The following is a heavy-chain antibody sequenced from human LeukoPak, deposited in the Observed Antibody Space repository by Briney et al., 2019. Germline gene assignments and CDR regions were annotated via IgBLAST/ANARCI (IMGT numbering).Heavy chain of an antibody. Sequence: GGSLRLSCAASGFTFDDYAMHWVRQAPGKGLEWFSGISWNSGSIGYADSVKGRFTISRDNAKNSLYLQMNSLRAEDTALYYCAKALYDSSGFDYWGQGTLVTVSS. CDR1: GFTFDDYA. CDR3: AKALYDSSGFDY. D-gene: IGHD3-22*01. CDR2: ISWNSGSI. V-gene: IGHV3-9*01. J-gene: IGHJ4*02.